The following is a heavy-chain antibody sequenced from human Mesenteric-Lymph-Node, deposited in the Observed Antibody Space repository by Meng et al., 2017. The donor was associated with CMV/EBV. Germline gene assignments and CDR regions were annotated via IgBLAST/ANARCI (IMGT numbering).Heavy chain of an antibody. D-gene: IGHD3-22*01. CDR2: ISGSGSWT. J-gene: IGHJ4*02. CDR3: AKEDSNGYAFDY. V-gene: IGHV3-23*01. CDR1: GFTFTNYV. Sequence: GESLKISCTASGFTFTNYVMSWVRQAPGKGLEWVSAISGSGSWTYYADSVKGRFTISRDNFKNTVYLQMNSLRAEDTAIYYCAKEDSNGYAFDYWGQGTAVTVSS.